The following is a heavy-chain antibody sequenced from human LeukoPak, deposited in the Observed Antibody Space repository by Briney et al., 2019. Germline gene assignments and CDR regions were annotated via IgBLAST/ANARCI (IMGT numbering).Heavy chain of an antibody. D-gene: IGHD6-13*01. CDR3: ARRGHSSSWYNWFDP. J-gene: IGHJ5*02. Sequence: PSETLSLTCTVSGVSISSYYWSWIRQPPGKGLEWIGYIYTSGSTNYNPSLKSRVTISVDTSKNQFSLKLSSVTAADTAVYYCARRGHSSSWYNWFDPWGQGTLVTVSA. CDR1: GVSISSYY. V-gene: IGHV4-4*09. CDR2: IYTSGST.